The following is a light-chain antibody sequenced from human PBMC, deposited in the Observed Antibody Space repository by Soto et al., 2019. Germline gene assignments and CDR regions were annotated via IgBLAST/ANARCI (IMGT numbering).Light chain of an antibody. V-gene: IGKV1-5*01. CDR1: ESIDNW. J-gene: IGKJ1*01. CDR3: HQSHTDWP. Sequence: DVQMTQSPSTLSASVGDTVTITCRASESIDNWLAWYQQKPGKAPKLLIFAASTLVRGVPSRFSGRGSGTEFTLTISSLQADDYATFYCHQSHTDWPFGQRTKVAIK. CDR2: AAS.